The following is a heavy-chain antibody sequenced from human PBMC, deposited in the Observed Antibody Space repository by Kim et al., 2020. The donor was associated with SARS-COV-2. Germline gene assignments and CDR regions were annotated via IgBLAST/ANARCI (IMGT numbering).Heavy chain of an antibody. V-gene: IGHV1-2*04. CDR1: GYTFTGYY. Sequence: ASVKVSCKASGYTFTGYYMHWVRQAPGQGLEWMGWINPNSGGTNYAQKFQGWVTMTRDTSISTAYMELSRLRSDDTAVYYCARARAAGTYYYGMDVWGQGTTVTVSS. CDR2: INPNSGGT. CDR3: ARARAAGTYYYGMDV. D-gene: IGHD6-13*01. J-gene: IGHJ6*02.